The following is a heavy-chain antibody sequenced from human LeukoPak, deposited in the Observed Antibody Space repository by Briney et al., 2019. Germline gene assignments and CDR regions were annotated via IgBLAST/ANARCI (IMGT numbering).Heavy chain of an antibody. V-gene: IGHV1-2*02. CDR2: INPNSGGT. J-gene: IGHJ4*02. CDR1: GYTFTGYY. CDR3: ARGSDILTGYYKGAFAY. D-gene: IGHD3-9*01. Sequence: ASVKVSCKASGYTFTGYYMHWVRQAPGQGLEWMGWINPNSGGTNYAQKFQGRVTMTRDTSISTAYMELSRLRSDDTAVYYCARGSDILTGYYKGAFAYWGQGTLVTVSS.